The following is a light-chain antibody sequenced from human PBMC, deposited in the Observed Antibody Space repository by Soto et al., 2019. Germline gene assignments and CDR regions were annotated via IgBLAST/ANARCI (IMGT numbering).Light chain of an antibody. CDR1: SSDVDGYNY. Sequence: QSVLTQPASVSGSPGQSITISCTGTSSDVDGYNYVSWYQQHPGKATKLMIYDVSNRPSGVSNRFSGSKSGNTASLTISVLQAEDEADYYCSSYTSSSTPLYVFGTGTKVTVL. CDR2: DVS. CDR3: SSYTSSSTPLYV. V-gene: IGLV2-14*01. J-gene: IGLJ1*01.